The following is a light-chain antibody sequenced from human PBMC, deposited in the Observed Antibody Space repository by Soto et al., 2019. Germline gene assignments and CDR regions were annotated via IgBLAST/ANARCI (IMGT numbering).Light chain of an antibody. CDR1: QTISSW. CDR3: QQYENYWT. J-gene: IGKJ1*01. V-gene: IGKV1-5*01. CDR2: DAS. Sequence: DIQMTQSPFTLSASVGDRVTITCRARQTISSWLAWSQQIPGKAPKLLIYDASNLESGVPSRFSGSGSGTEFTLTISSLQPEDFAVYYCQQYENYWTFGQGTKVEIK.